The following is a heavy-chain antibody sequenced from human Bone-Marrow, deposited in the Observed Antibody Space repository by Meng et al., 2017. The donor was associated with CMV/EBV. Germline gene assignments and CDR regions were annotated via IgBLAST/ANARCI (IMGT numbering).Heavy chain of an antibody. J-gene: IGHJ4*02. V-gene: IGHV2-5*01. CDR3: AHRQSAAGHFDY. Sequence: TCTFSGFSLTSGVGVGWMRQPPGKARECIALIYWHDDRRYSPALKSRLTLTKDTSKIQVFLTITYVDPVDTATYFCAHRQSAAGHFDYWGQGTLVTVSS. CDR2: IYWHDDR. CDR1: GFSLTSGVG. D-gene: IGHD6-13*01.